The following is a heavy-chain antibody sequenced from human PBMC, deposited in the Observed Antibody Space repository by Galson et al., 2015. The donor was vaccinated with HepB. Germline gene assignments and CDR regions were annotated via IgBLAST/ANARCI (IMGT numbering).Heavy chain of an antibody. V-gene: IGHV1-69*04. CDR1: GGTFSSYA. D-gene: IGHD3-22*01. J-gene: IGHJ4*02. Sequence: SVKVSCKASGGTFSSYAISWVRQAPGQGLEWMGRIIPILGIANYAQKFQGRVTITADKSTSTAYMELSSLRSEDTAVYYCAREGTGDSSGYFPYWGQGTLVTVSS. CDR3: AREGTGDSSGYFPY. CDR2: IIPILGIA.